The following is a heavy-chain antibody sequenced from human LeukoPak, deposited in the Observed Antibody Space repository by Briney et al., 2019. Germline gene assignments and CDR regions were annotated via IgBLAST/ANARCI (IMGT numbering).Heavy chain of an antibody. Sequence: ASVKVSCKASGYTFTGYYMHWVRQAPGQGLEWMGWINPNSGGTNYAQKFQGRVTMTRDTSISTAYMELSRLRSDDTAVYYCARAGYDSSGYYSYWGQGTLVTVSS. CDR1: GYTFTGYY. J-gene: IGHJ4*02. V-gene: IGHV1-2*02. CDR2: INPNSGGT. D-gene: IGHD3-22*01. CDR3: ARAGYDSSGYYSY.